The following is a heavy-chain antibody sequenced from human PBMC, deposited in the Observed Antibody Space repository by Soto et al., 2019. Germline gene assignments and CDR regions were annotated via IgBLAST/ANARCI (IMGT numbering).Heavy chain of an antibody. Sequence: QVQLVQSGAEVKKPGASVKVSCKASGYTFTSYAIYWVRQAPGQGLEWMGWINAGNGNTNYSQKFQGRVTITRGTSASTAYMELSTLSSEDTAVYSCARDMGFGLSDYWGQGTLVTVAS. V-gene: IGHV1-3*01. D-gene: IGHD3-10*01. CDR3: ARDMGFGLSDY. J-gene: IGHJ4*02. CDR1: GYTFTSYA. CDR2: INAGNGNT.